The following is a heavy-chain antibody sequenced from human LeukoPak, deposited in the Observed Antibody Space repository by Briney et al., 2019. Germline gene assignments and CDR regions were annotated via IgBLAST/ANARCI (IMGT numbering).Heavy chain of an antibody. CDR1: GGSFSGYY. CDR2: INHSGST. D-gene: IGHD3-22*01. CDR3: ARGNHYYDSSGYYYRYFDL. V-gene: IGHV4-34*01. J-gene: IGHJ2*01. Sequence: SETLSLTCAVYGGSFSGYYWSWIRQPPGKGLEWIGEINHSGSTNYNPSLKSRVTISVDRSKNQFSLKLSSVTAADTAVYYCARGNHYYDSSGYYYRYFDLWGRGTLVTVSS.